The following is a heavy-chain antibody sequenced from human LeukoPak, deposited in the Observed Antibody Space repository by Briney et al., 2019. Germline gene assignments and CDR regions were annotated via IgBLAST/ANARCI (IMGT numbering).Heavy chain of an antibody. V-gene: IGHV3-21*01. J-gene: IGHJ5*02. CDR2: ISSSGTYI. CDR1: GFTFSSYS. CDR3: ASTGITTVTVGWFDP. D-gene: IGHD4-17*01. Sequence: PGGSLRLSCAASGFTFSSYSMDWVRQAPGKGLEWVSSISSSGTYIYYADSVKGRFTISRDNAKNSLYLQMNTLRAEDTAVCYCASTGITTVTVGWFDPWGQGTLVTVSS.